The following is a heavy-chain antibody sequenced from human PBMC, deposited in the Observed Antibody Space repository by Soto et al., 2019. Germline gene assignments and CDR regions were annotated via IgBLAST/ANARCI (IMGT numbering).Heavy chain of an antibody. J-gene: IGHJ4*02. CDR3: AAGGGLPRYY. CDR1: GGSISSGGYS. CDR2: IYHSWST. V-gene: IGHV4-30-2*01. D-gene: IGHD5-12*01. Sequence: QLQLQESGSGLVKPSQTLSLTCAVSGGSISSGGYSWSWIRQPPGKGLEWIGYIYHSWSTYYNPSRKSRVTLSVDRSKDRFSLKLRSVTAADTAVYYCAAGGGLPRYYWGQGTLVTVSS.